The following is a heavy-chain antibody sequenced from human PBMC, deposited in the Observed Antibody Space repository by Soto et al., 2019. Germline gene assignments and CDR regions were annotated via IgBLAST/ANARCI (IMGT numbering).Heavy chain of an antibody. J-gene: IGHJ6*02. V-gene: IGHV1-69*06. CDR2: IMPVFGTV. CDR1: GGTFGNYA. CDR3: ARVSVRGSYGEDV. Sequence: QVQLVQSGAEVKKPGSSVKVSCKACGGTFGNYAVSWVRQAPGQGLEWMGKIMPVFGTVNYAQKFQCRVTITVDKFTNTAYMELSSLRAGDTAVYYCARVSVRGSYGEDVWCQWTTASVSS. D-gene: IGHD5-18*01.